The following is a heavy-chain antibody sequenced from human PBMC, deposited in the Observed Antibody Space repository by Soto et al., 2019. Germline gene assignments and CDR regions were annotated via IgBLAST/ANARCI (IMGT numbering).Heavy chain of an antibody. CDR3: ARVAFGDYINY. CDR1: GFTVSSNY. CDR2: IYSGGST. J-gene: IGHJ4*02. D-gene: IGHD3-10*01. V-gene: IGHV3-53*01. Sequence: EVQLVESGGGLIQPGGSLRLSCAASGFTVSSNYMSWVRQAPGKGLEWVSVIYSGGSTYYADSVKGRFTISRDNSKNTLYLQLNSLRAEDTAVYDCARVAFGDYINYWCQGTLVSVSS.